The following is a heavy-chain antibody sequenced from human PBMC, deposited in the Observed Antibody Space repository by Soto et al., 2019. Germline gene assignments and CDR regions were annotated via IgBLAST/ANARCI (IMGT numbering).Heavy chain of an antibody. J-gene: IGHJ4*02. V-gene: IGHV3-15*01. CDR2: IKSKTDGGTT. Sequence: PGGSLRLSCAASGFTFSNAWMSWVRQAPGKGLEWVGRIKSKTDGGTTDYAAPVKGRFAISRDDSKNTLYLQMNSLKTEDTAVYYCTPTFGGVIDAYYFDYWGQGTLVTVSS. CDR3: TPTFGGVIDAYYFDY. CDR1: GFTFSNAW. D-gene: IGHD3-16*02.